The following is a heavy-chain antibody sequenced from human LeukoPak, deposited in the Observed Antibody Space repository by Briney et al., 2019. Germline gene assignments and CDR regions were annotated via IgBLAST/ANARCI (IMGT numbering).Heavy chain of an antibody. V-gene: IGHV4-39*01. CDR3: ARAFGVPPLFDY. Sequence: PSETLSLTCSVSGASISSSSYYWGWIRQPPGKGLEWIGTIYYNGATQYNPSLKSRVTISVDTSKNQFSLKLSSVTAADTAVYYCARAFGVPPLFDYWGQGTLVTVSS. D-gene: IGHD2-2*01. J-gene: IGHJ4*02. CDR2: IYYNGAT. CDR1: GASISSSSYY.